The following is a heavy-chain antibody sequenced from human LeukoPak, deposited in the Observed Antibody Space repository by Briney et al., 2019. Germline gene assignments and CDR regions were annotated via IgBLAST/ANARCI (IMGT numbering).Heavy chain of an antibody. Sequence: SETLSLTCTVSGGSISGYYWSWIRQPPGKGLEWIGEINHSGSTNYNPSLKSRVTMSVDTFKNQFSLTLSSVTAADTAVYYCARVQDFETRGYYLGYWGHGTLVTVSS. V-gene: IGHV4-34*01. CDR2: INHSGST. J-gene: IGHJ4*01. CDR1: GGSISGYY. D-gene: IGHD3-22*01. CDR3: ARVQDFETRGYYLGY.